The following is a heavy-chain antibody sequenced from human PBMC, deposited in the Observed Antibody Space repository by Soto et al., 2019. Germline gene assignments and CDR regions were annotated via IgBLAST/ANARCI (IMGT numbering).Heavy chain of an antibody. CDR1: GYTFTSYG. CDR3: ARDSRPLNIAVAGSFDD. J-gene: IGHJ4*02. D-gene: IGHD6-19*01. CDR2: ISAYNGNT. V-gene: IGHV1-18*01. Sequence: ASVKVSCKASGYTFTSYGISWVRQAPGQGLEWMGWISAYNGNTNYAQKLQGRVTMTTDTSTSTAYMELRSLRSDDTAVYCCARDSRPLNIAVAGSFDDWGQGTLVTVSS.